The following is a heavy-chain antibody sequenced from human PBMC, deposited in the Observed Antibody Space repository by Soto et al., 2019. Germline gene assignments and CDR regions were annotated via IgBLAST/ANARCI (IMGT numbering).Heavy chain of an antibody. D-gene: IGHD6-6*01. Sequence: GGSLRLSCAASGFTFTNAWISWVRQAPGKGLQWLGRIKGKTDGGATDYAAPVKGRFTISRDDSKNTLYLQMNSLKTEDTAVYYCTTDRGIAIRPLFDYWGQGILVTVSS. CDR3: TTDRGIAIRPLFDY. V-gene: IGHV3-15*01. CDR1: GFTFTNAW. J-gene: IGHJ4*03. CDR2: IKGKTDGGAT.